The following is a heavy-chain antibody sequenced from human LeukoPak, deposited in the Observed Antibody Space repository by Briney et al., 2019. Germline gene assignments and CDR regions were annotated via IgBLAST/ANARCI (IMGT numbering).Heavy chain of an antibody. CDR2: IYYSGST. J-gene: IGHJ6*02. D-gene: IGHD1-1*01. CDR1: GGSISSSSYY. V-gene: IGHV4-39*01. CDR3: ARLNWNGYYYGMDV. Sequence: PSETLSLTCTVSGGSISSSSYYWGWIRQPPGKGLEWIGSIYYSGSTYYNPSLKSRVTISVDTSKNQFSLKLSSVTAADTAVYYCARLNWNGYYYGMDVWGQGTTVTVSS.